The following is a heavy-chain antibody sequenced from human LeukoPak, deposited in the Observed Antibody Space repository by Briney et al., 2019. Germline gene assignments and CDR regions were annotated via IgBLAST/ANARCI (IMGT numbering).Heavy chain of an antibody. D-gene: IGHD4-11*01. CDR3: TRLPLDYSFDH. Sequence: KPSETLSLTCTVSGDSISSTTYWWGWIRQSPGKGLEWIGSMSYVGITSYNPSLKSRATISVDTSKNQFSLMLSSVTAADTAVYYCTRLPLDYSFDHWGQGTPVSVSS. CDR1: GDSISSTTYW. V-gene: IGHV4-39*01. CDR2: MSYVGIT. J-gene: IGHJ4*02.